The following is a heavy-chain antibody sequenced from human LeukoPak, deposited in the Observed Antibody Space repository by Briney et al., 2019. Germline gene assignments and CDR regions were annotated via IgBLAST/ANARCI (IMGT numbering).Heavy chain of an antibody. Sequence: GRSLRLSCVEPGFTFSRYAMHWVRQAPGKGLEWVAVISYDGSNKYYADSVKGRFTISRDNSKNTLYLQVNSLRAEDTAVYYLAREVERQLTPEDYWGQGTLVTVSS. J-gene: IGHJ4*02. V-gene: IGHV3-30-3*01. CDR2: ISYDGSNK. CDR1: GFTFSRYA. D-gene: IGHD1-1*01. CDR3: AREVERQLTPEDY.